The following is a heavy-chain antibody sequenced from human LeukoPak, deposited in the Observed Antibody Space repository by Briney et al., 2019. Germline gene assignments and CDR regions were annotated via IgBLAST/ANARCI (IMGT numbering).Heavy chain of an antibody. CDR1: GGSISSYY. D-gene: IGHD2-15*01. CDR3: ARTSYYCSGGSCYHYYFDY. Sequence: SETLSLTCTVAGGSISSYYWSWIRQPAGKGLEWIGRIYTSGSTNYNPSLKSRVTMSVDTSKNQFSLKLSSVTAADTAVYYCARTSYYCSGGSCYHYYFDYWGQGTLVTVSS. J-gene: IGHJ4*02. V-gene: IGHV4-4*07. CDR2: IYTSGST.